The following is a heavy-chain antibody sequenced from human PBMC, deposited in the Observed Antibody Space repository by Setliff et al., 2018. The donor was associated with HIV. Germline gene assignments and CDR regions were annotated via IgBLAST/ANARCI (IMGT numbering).Heavy chain of an antibody. CDR1: GYIFSSYA. D-gene: IGHD1-1*01. J-gene: IGHJ3*02. Sequence: ASVMVSCKASGYIFSSYAFNWVRQAPGQGLEWMGWISAHNGNTNYAQKFQGRVTMTTDTSSSTAYMELRSLKSDDTAVYYCAREARLEGAFDIWGQGTMVTVSS. V-gene: IGHV1-18*01. CDR3: AREARLEGAFDI. CDR2: ISAHNGNT.